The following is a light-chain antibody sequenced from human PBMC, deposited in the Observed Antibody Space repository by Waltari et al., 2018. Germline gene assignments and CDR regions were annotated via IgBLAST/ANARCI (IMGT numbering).Light chain of an antibody. Sequence: EIVWTQSPSTLSLSPGERATLSCRASESIRSSYLAWYQQRPVQAPRLLIYGASSRATGVPDRFSGTGSGTDFTLTISRLEPEDFAVDFCQQYGASPLFTFGPGTKVDIK. CDR2: GAS. CDR3: QQYGASPLFT. CDR1: ESIRSSY. J-gene: IGKJ3*01. V-gene: IGKV3-20*01.